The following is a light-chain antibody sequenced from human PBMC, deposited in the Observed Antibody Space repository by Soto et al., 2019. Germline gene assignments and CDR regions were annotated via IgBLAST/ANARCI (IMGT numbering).Light chain of an antibody. CDR1: QSVYNF. CDR2: DAS. J-gene: IGKJ2*01. Sequence: EIVLTQSPAALSLSPGESATLSCRASQSVYNFLAWYQQKPGQAPRLLIYDASKRAAGIPARVSGSGSGTDFTLTISSLEPEDSAVYYCQQYENWPYTFGQGTKLEIK. V-gene: IGKV3-11*01. CDR3: QQYENWPYT.